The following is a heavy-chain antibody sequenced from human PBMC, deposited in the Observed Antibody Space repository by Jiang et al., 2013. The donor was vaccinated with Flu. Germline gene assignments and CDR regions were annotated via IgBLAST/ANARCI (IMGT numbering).Heavy chain of an antibody. V-gene: IGHV6-1*01. CDR2: TYYRSNWYS. J-gene: IGHJ4*02. Sequence: QTLSLTCAISGDSVSSNNAAWSWIRQSPSRGLEWLGRTYYRSNWYSDYAVSVISRITINADTSKNQFSLQLSSVTPEDTAVYYCARHKVPSHTSFDYWGQGTLVTVSS. CDR3: ARHKVPSHTSFDY. CDR1: GDSVSSNNAA.